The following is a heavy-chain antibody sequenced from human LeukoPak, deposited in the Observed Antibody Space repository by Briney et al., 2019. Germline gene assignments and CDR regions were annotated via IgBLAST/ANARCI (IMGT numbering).Heavy chain of an antibody. Sequence: GGSLRLSCAASGFTFSSYEMNWVRQAPGKGLEGVSYISSSGTTIYYADSVKGRFTISRDNAKNSLYLQMNSLRAEDTAVYYCARVGVVVAATGNLWFDPWGQGTLVTVSS. V-gene: IGHV3-48*03. CDR2: ISSSGTTI. J-gene: IGHJ5*02. D-gene: IGHD2-15*01. CDR3: ARVGVVVAATGNLWFDP. CDR1: GFTFSSYE.